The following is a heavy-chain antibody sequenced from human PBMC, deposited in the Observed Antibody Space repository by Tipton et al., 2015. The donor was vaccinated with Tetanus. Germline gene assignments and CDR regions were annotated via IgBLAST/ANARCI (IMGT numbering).Heavy chain of an antibody. D-gene: IGHD3-3*01. CDR3: ASRVRGPAAY. Sequence: SLRLSCTVSGDSITSDNWWSWVRQSPGRGLEWIGEIYHSGATNYNSALKGRVPISISKSMNQLYLTLNSVTAADTAFYYCASRVRGPAAYWGQGILVTVSS. CDR1: GDSITSDNW. J-gene: IGHJ4*02. V-gene: IGHV4-4*02. CDR2: IYHSGAT.